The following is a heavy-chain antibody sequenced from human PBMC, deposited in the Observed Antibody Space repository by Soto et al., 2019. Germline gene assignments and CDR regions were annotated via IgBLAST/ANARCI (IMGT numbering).Heavy chain of an antibody. V-gene: IGHV3-23*01. CDR1: GFTFRGYA. CDR2: TGGNGVAT. Sequence: EVQLLESGGALVQPGGSLRLSCAASGFTFRGYAMTWVRQAPGKGFEWVSSTGGNGVATYYADSVTGRFTISRDNSKNTLYLQMDSLRAEDTAVYYCAKDSPFSGTGRLAFDYWGQGTLVPVSS. D-gene: IGHD3-10*01. CDR3: AKDSPFSGTGRLAFDY. J-gene: IGHJ4*02.